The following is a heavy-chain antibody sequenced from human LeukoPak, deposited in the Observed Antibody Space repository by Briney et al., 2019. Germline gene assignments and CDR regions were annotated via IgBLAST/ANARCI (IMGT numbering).Heavy chain of an antibody. V-gene: IGHV3-23*01. CDR1: GFTFSSYA. CDR3: AKGGYSSGWRNHFDY. CDR2: ISGSGGST. D-gene: IGHD6-19*01. J-gene: IGHJ4*02. Sequence: GGSLRLSCAASGFTFSSYAMSWVRQAPGKGLEWVSAISGSGGSTYYADSVKGRFTISRDNSKNTLYLQMNSLRAEDTAVYYCAKGGYSSGWRNHFDYWGQGTLVTVSS.